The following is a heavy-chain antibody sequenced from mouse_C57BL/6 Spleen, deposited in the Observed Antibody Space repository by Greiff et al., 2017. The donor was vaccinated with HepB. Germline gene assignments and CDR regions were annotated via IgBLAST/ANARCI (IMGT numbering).Heavy chain of an antibody. D-gene: IGHD2-3*01. Sequence: VKLKESGPGLVAPSQSLSITCTVSGFSLTSYAISWVRQPPGKGLEWLGVIWTGGGTNYNSALKSRLSISKDNSKSQVFLKMNSLQTDDTARYYCARSYDGYYGYAMDYWGQGTSVTVSS. J-gene: IGHJ4*01. CDR1: GFSLTSYA. V-gene: IGHV2-9-1*01. CDR2: IWTGGGT. CDR3: ARSYDGYYGYAMDY.